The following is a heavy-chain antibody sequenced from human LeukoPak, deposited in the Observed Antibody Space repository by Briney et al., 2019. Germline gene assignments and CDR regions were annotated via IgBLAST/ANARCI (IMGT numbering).Heavy chain of an antibody. CDR2: ISYDGSNK. CDR1: GFTFSSYA. V-gene: IGHV3-30-3*01. J-gene: IGHJ4*02. D-gene: IGHD1-7*01. CDR3: ARDMHNWNYFFDY. Sequence: GGSLRLSCAASGFTFSSYAMHWVRQAPGKGLEWVAVISYDGSNKYYADSVKGRFTISRDNSKNTLYLQMNSLRAEDTAVYYCARDMHNWNYFFDYWGQGTLVTVSS.